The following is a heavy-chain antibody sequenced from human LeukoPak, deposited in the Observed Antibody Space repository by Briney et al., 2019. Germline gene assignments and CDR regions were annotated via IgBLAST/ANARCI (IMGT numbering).Heavy chain of an antibody. D-gene: IGHD2-2*02. CDR3: ARDDVYCSSTSCYNNWFDP. J-gene: IGHJ5*02. CDR1: GGSISSYY. Sequence: SETLSLTCTVSGGSISSYYWSWIRQPAGKGLEWIGRICTSGSTNYNPSLKSRVTMSVDTSKNQFSLKLSSVTAADTAVYYCARDDVYCSSTSCYNNWFDPWGQGTLVTVSS. V-gene: IGHV4-4*07. CDR2: ICTSGST.